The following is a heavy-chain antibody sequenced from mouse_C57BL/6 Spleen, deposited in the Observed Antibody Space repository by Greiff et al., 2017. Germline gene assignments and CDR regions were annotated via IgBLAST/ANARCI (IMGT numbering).Heavy chain of an antibody. CDR1: GFTFSSYA. D-gene: IGHD1-1*01. J-gene: IGHJ3*01. CDR2: ISDGGSYT. CDR3: ARGYYRTWFAY. V-gene: IGHV5-4*01. Sequence: EVQVVESGGGLVKPGGSLKLSCAASGFTFSSYAMSWVRQTPEKRLEWVATISDGGSYTYYPDNVKGRFTISRDNAKNNLYLQMSHLKSEDTAMYYCARGYYRTWFAYWGQGTLVTVSA.